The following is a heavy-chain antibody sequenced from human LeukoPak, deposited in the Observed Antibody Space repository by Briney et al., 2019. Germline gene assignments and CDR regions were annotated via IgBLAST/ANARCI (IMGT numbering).Heavy chain of an antibody. CDR2: INPNSGGT. V-gene: IGHV1-2*04. D-gene: IGHD6-13*01. CDR3: AREGYSSSWYSGLDP. CDR1: GYTFTSYY. J-gene: IGHJ5*02. Sequence: GASVKVSCKASGYTFTSYYMHWVRQAPGQGLEWMGWINPNSGGTNYAQKFQGWVTMTRDTSISTAYMELSRLRSDDTAVYYCAREGYSSSWYSGLDPWGQGTLVTVSS.